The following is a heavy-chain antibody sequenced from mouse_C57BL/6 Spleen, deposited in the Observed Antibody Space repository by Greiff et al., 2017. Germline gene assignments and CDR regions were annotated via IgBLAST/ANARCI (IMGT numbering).Heavy chain of an antibody. D-gene: IGHD1-1*01. CDR2: INPSNGGT. V-gene: IGHV1-53*01. CDR1: GYTFTSYW. CDR3: ARNPYGSSPSYYAMDY. Sequence: VQLQQSGTELVKPGASVKLSCKASGYTFTSYWMHWVKQRPGQGLEWIGNINPSNGGTNYNEKFKSKATLTVDKSSSTAYMQLSSLTSEDSAVYYCARNPYGSSPSYYAMDYWGQGTSVTVSS. J-gene: IGHJ4*01.